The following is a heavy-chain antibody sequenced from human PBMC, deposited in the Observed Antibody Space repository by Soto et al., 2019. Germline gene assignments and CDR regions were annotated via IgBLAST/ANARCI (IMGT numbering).Heavy chain of an antibody. CDR1: GGSIGSGDYY. V-gene: IGHV4-30-4*01. J-gene: IGHJ6*02. Sequence: SETLSLTCTVSGGSIGSGDYYWSWIRQPPGKGLEWIGYIYYSGSTYYNPSLKSRVTISVDTSKNQFSLKLSSVTAADTAVYYCARASASAYYYYYYGMDVWGQGTTVTVSS. CDR3: ARASASAYYYYYYGMDV. CDR2: IYYSGST.